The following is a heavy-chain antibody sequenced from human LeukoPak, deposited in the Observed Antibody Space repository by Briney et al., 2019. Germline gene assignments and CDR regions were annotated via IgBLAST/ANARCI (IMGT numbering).Heavy chain of an antibody. D-gene: IGHD3-10*01. J-gene: IGHJ5*02. CDR2: INPNSGGT. CDR1: GYSFTGYY. Sequence: ASVKVSCKASGYSFTGYYMHWVRQAPGQGLEWMGWINPNSGGTNYAQKFQGWVTMTRDTSISTAYMELSRLRSDDTAVYYCARAGVKLRTGNWFDPWGQGTLVTVSS. CDR3: ARAGVKLRTGNWFDP. V-gene: IGHV1-2*04.